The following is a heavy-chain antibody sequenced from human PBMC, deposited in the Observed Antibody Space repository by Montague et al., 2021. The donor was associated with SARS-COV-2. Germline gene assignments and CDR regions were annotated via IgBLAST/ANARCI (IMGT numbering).Heavy chain of an antibody. D-gene: IGHD2-15*01. J-gene: IGHJ4*02. CDR1: GFAFSSFS. CDR3: ARIRYCSDGNCYYVDY. V-gene: IGHV3-21*01. CDR2: ISSSSTKK. Sequence: SLRLSCAASGFAFSSFSMNWVRQAPGKGLEWVSSISSSSTKKFYADSLKGRVTISRDNAKNSLFLHMNSLRAEDTAVYYCARIRYCSDGNCYYVDYWGQGTLVTVSS.